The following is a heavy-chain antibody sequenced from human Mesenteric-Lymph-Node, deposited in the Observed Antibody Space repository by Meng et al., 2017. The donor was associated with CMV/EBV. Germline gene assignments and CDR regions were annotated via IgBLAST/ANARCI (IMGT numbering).Heavy chain of an antibody. CDR1: GFTFSGYG. V-gene: IGHV3-23*01. Sequence: GESLKISCAASGFTFSGYGMHWVRQAPGKGLEWVSAISGSGGSTYYADSVKGRFTISRDNSKNTLYLQMNSLRAEDTAVYYCAKKKEEYSNYDDYYYGMDVWGQGTTVTVSS. CDR2: ISGSGGST. J-gene: IGHJ6*02. CDR3: AKKKEEYSNYDDYYYGMDV. D-gene: IGHD4-11*01.